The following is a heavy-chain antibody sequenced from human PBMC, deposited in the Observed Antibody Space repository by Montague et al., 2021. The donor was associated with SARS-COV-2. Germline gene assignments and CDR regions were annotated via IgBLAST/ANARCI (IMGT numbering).Heavy chain of an antibody. D-gene: IGHD6-19*01. CDR3: ASAIAVADTHYCYYGMDV. CDR1: GGSISAGYY. Sequence: TLSLTCTVSGGSISAGYYWTWIRQIPGKGLEWIGYIYYSGSTYYNPSLKSRVIMSIDTSKHQFSLKVSSVTAADTATYFCASAIAVADTHYCYYGMDVWGQGTTVTVSS. J-gene: IGHJ6*02. CDR2: IYYSGST. V-gene: IGHV4-31*03.